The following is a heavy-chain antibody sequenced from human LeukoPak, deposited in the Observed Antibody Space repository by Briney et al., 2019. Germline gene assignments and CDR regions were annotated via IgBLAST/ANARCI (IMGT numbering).Heavy chain of an antibody. D-gene: IGHD1-26*01. J-gene: IGHJ4*02. CDR3: ARSIVGVTNAIGEY. V-gene: IGHV3-30*04. CDR1: GFPFNSSD. CDR2: ISYDGSNK. Sequence: PGGSLRLSCAASGFPFNSSDMHWLRQAPGEGLEWVAVISYDGSNKYYADSVKGRFTISRDNSKNTLYLQMNTLRAEDTAVYYCARSIVGVTNAIGEYWGQGTLVTVSS.